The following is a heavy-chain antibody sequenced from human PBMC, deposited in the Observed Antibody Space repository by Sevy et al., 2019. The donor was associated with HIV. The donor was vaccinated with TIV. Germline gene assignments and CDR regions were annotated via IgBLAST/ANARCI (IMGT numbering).Heavy chain of an antibody. Sequence: GGSLRLSCKASGFTFSTYSMHWVRQAPGKGLEWVSSISRTSTTTYYADSAKVRFTISRDNAKNSLYLQMNSLRDEDTAVYYCAREAYYYDSREENWFDPWGQGTLVTVSS. V-gene: IGHV3-48*02. CDR1: GFTFSTYS. D-gene: IGHD3-22*01. J-gene: IGHJ5*02. CDR3: AREAYYYDSREENWFDP. CDR2: ISRTSTTT.